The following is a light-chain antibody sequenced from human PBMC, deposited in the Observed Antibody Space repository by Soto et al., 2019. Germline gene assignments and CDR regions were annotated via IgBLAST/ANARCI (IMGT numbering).Light chain of an antibody. V-gene: IGKV1-9*01. CDR3: QQLNAYPLT. CDR1: QGISSY. Sequence: DIQLTQSPSFLSASVGSRVTITCRASQGISSYLAWFQQKPGRAPNILIYGASTLQSGVPSRFSGSGYGTDFNLTISNLQTEDFATYYCQQLNAYPLTFGQGTRLEIK. J-gene: IGKJ5*01. CDR2: GAS.